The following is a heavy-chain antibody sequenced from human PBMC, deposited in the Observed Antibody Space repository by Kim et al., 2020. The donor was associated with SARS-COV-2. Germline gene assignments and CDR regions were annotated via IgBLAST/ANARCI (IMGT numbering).Heavy chain of an antibody. CDR3: ATPRSGSYTYGMDV. V-gene: IGHV3-53*01. Sequence: ADHVTGRFTISRDNSKNALDLHMNSLRAEDTAVYYCATPRSGSYTYGMDVWGQGTTVTVSS. J-gene: IGHJ6*02. D-gene: IGHD3-10*01.